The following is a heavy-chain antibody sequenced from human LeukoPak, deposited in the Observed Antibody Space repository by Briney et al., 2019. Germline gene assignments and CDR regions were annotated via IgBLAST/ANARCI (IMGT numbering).Heavy chain of an antibody. Sequence: GGSLRLSCVASEMTFSSHSMNWVRQAPGQGLEWVSVIYRGGTIYYADSVKGRFTISRDNSKNSLYLQMNSLRVEDTAVYYCANHFACGSTSCPPFDSWGQGTLVTVSS. D-gene: IGHD2-2*01. CDR2: IYRGGTI. CDR3: ANHFACGSTSCPPFDS. CDR1: EMTFSSHS. J-gene: IGHJ4*02. V-gene: IGHV3-66*01.